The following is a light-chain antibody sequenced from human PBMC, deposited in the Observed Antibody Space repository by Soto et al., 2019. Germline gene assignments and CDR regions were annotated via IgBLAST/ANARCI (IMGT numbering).Light chain of an antibody. CDR2: GSS. J-gene: IGKJ4*01. CDR1: QIVSTTY. CDR3: QQFSRPPLT. Sequence: EIVLTQSPGTLSLSPGERATLSCRASQIVSTTYLAWYQQKPGQAPRLLIYGSSSRAPGIPDRFSGSGSGTDFTLTISRLEPEDFAVYYCQQFSRPPLTFGGGTKVEI. V-gene: IGKV3-20*01.